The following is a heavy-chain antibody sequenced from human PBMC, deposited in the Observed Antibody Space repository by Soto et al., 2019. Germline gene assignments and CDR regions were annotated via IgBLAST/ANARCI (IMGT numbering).Heavy chain of an antibody. Sequence: QVQLVESGGGVVQPGRSLRLSCAASGFTFSSYGMHWVRQAPGMGLEWVAVISYGGSDQYYADSVKGRCTIYRDNSKNTVFLQMNSLRAEDTAVYYCAKEVRYYYDSSGVDAFDIWGQGTMVTVSS. D-gene: IGHD3-22*01. J-gene: IGHJ3*02. CDR3: AKEVRYYYDSSGVDAFDI. CDR1: GFTFSSYG. CDR2: ISYGGSDQ. V-gene: IGHV3-30*18.